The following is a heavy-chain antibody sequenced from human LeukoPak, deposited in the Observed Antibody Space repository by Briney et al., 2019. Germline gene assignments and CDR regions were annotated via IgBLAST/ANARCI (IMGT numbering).Heavy chain of an antibody. CDR1: GFTFRSYS. CDR3: ARDPSSMIWYFDL. D-gene: IGHD3-16*01. V-gene: IGHV3-21*01. CDR2: ISSTSSYK. Sequence: PGGSLRHSCAASGFTFRSYSMNWVRQAPGKGLEWVSSISSTSSYKYYADSVKGRFTISRDHAKNSLDLQMNSLRDEDTAVYYCARDPSSMIWYFDLWGRGTLVTVSS. J-gene: IGHJ2*01.